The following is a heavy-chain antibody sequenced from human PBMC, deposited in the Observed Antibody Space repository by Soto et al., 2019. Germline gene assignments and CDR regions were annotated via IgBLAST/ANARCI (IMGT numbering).Heavy chain of an antibody. J-gene: IGHJ4*02. CDR1: GYTFTSYG. CDR2: ISAYNGNT. D-gene: IGHD3-22*01. V-gene: IGHV1-18*01. CDR3: ARSHYYDSSGYYLIDY. Sequence: ASVKVSCKASGYTFTSYGISWVRQAPGLGLEWMGWISAYNGNTNYAQKLQGRVTMTTDTSTSTAYMGLRSLRSDDTAVYYCARSHYYDSSGYYLIDYWGQGTLVTVSS.